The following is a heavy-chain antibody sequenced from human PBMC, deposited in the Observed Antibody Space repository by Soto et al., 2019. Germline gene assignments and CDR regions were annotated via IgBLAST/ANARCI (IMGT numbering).Heavy chain of an antibody. J-gene: IGHJ6*02. Sequence: SETLSHTCSVSGVSVSISTYYWAWVRQTPGKGLEWLGSILHSGSTYYNPSLKSRLTLSVDTSEDQFSLNLSSVTATDTGVYYCATLPAAMYFYGSDVWGPGTTVTVSS. CDR2: ILHSGST. D-gene: IGHD2-2*01. V-gene: IGHV4-39*01. CDR3: ATLPAAMYFYGSDV. CDR1: GVSVSISTYY.